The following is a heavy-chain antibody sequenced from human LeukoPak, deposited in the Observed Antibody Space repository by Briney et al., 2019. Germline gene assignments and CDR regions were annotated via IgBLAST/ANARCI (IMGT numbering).Heavy chain of an antibody. CDR2: IKQDGSER. CDR3: ASLGVTGYFDY. CDR1: GFTFSSYW. V-gene: IGHV3-7*01. Sequence: GGSLRLSXAASGFTFSSYWMSWVRQAPGKGLEWVANIKQDGSERYYVDSVKGRFTISRDNAKNSLYLQMNSLRAEDTAVYYCASLGVTGYFDYWGQGTLVTVSS. J-gene: IGHJ4*02. D-gene: IGHD2-8*01.